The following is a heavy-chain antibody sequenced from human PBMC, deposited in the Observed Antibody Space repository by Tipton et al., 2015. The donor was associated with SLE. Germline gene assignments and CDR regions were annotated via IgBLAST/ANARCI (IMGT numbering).Heavy chain of an antibody. Sequence: SLRLSCAASGFTFSDYYMSWIRQAPGKGLEWVSYISSSGSTIYYADSVKGRFTISRDNAKNSLYLQMNSLRAEDTAVYYCASSIYSGYDSLGYFDYWGQGTLVTVSS. CDR3: ASSIYSGYDSLGYFDY. V-gene: IGHV3-11*01. CDR1: GFTFSDYY. J-gene: IGHJ4*02. D-gene: IGHD5-12*01. CDR2: ISSSGSTI.